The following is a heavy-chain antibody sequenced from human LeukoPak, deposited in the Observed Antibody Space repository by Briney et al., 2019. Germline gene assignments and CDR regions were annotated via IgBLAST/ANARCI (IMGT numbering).Heavy chain of an antibody. J-gene: IGHJ4*02. CDR2: ISSSGSTI. CDR1: GFTFSDYY. V-gene: IGHV3-11*01. CDR3: ARDLGSSRYRAPLPAY. Sequence: GGSLRLSCAASGFTFSDYYMSWIRQAPGKGLEWVSYISSSGSTIYYADSVKGRFTISRDNAKSSLYLQMNSLRAEDTAVYYCARDLGSSRYRAPLPAYWGQGTLVTVSS. D-gene: IGHD6-13*01.